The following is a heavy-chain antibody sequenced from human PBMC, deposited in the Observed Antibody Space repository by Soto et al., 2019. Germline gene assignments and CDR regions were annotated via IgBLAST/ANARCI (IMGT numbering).Heavy chain of an antibody. CDR3: ASAPPVWSGYSGGYGMDV. V-gene: IGHV1-2*04. J-gene: IGHJ6*02. CDR2: INTNSGGT. D-gene: IGHD3-3*01. Sequence: QVQLVQSGAEVKKPGASVKVSCKASGYTFTGYYMHWVRQAPGQGLEWMGWINTNSGGTNYAQKFQGWVTMTRDTAISTAYMELSRLGSDDTAVYYCASAPPVWSGYSGGYGMDVGGQGTTVTVSS. CDR1: GYTFTGYY.